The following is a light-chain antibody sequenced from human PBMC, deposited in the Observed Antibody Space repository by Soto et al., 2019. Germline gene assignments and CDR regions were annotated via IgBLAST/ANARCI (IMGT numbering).Light chain of an antibody. Sequence: QSALTQPASVSGSPGQSITISCTGTINDIGSYNYVSWYQQHPGRAPQLIIYDVSYRPSGVSDRFSGSKSGNTASLTISGLRAEDEAEYYCSSSAGTSTIFGGGTKLTVL. CDR2: DVS. CDR3: SSSAGTSTI. CDR1: INDIGSYNY. V-gene: IGLV2-14*03. J-gene: IGLJ2*01.